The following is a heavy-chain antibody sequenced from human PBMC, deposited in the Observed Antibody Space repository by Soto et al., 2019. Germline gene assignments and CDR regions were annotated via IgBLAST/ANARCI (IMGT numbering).Heavy chain of an antibody. CDR2: ISDDGDNK. CDR1: GFTLTNYA. V-gene: IGHV3-30-3*01. J-gene: IGHJ4*02. CDR3: ARDRYSSSTLFDY. D-gene: IGHD6-6*01. Sequence: QVQLVESGGGVVQPGRSLRLSCAASGFTLTNYAMHWVRQAPDKGLEWLAVISDDGDNKHYADSVKGRFTISRDNSNKTLYLQMNSLRPEDTAVYYCARDRYSSSTLFDYWGQGTLVTVSS.